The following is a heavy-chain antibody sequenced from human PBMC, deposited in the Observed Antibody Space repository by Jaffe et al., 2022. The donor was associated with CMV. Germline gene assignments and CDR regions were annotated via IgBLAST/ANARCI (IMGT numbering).Heavy chain of an antibody. D-gene: IGHD2-2*03. CDR3: ARVDIVVVPAAIRGTYYYYGMDV. Sequence: QVQLVQSGAEVKKPGSSVKVSCKASGGTFSSYAISWVRQAPGQGLEWMGGIIPIFGTANYAQKFQGRVTITADESTSTAYMELSSLRSEDTAVYYCARVDIVVVPAAIRGTYYYYGMDVWGQGTTVTVSS. V-gene: IGHV1-69*01. CDR1: GGTFSSYA. J-gene: IGHJ6*02. CDR2: IIPIFGTA.